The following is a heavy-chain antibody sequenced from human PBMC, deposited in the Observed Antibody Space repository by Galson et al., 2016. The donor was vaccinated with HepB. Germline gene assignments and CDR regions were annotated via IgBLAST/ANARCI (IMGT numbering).Heavy chain of an antibody. D-gene: IGHD2-2*01. V-gene: IGHV4-31*03. Sequence: TLSLTCTVSGGAISSDGDYWSWIRHHPGKGLEWIGYIYYSGSTYYTPSLKSRVTISVDTSKNQFSLRLSPVTAADTAVYYCASGSYQFVYHWGQGTLVTVSS. CDR2: IYYSGST. CDR3: ASGSYQFVYH. J-gene: IGHJ5*02. CDR1: GGAISSDGDY.